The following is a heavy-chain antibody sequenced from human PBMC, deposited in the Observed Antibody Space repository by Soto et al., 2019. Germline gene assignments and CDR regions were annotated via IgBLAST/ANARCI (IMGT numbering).Heavy chain of an antibody. D-gene: IGHD2-15*01. CDR2: MNPNSGNT. V-gene: IGHV1-8*01. CDR3: ARGVAAHIGYYYYYYYMDV. J-gene: IGHJ6*03. CDR1: GYTFTSYD. Sequence: GASVKVSCKASGYTFTSYDINWVRQATGQGLEWMGWMNPNSGNTGYAQKFQGRVTMTRNTSISTAYMELSSLRSEDTAVYYCARGVAAHIGYYYYYYYMDVWGKGTTVTVSS.